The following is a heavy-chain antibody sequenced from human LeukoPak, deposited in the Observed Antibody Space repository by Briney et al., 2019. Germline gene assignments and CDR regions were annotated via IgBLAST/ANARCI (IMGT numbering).Heavy chain of an antibody. CDR2: ISYDGNNK. V-gene: IGHV3-30-3*01. CDR3: AREEWYYFDY. J-gene: IGHJ4*01. CDR1: GFSVTNNY. D-gene: IGHD3-3*01. Sequence: GGSLRLSCAVSGFSVTNNYMSWVRQAPGKGLEWVAAISYDGNNKYYVDSVKGRFTIARDNSKNTVFLQMNSLRAEDMAVYYCAREEWYYFDYWGQEPWSPSPQ.